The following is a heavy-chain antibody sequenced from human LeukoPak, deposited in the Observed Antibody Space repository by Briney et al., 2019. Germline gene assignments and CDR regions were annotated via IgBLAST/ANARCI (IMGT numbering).Heavy chain of an antibody. CDR3: ARGGELELRGDAFDI. D-gene: IGHD1-7*01. CDR1: GFTFSSYW. Sequence: GGSLRLSCAASGFTFSSYWMSWVRQAPGKGLEWVANIKQDGSEKYYVDSVKGRFTISRDNAKNSLYLQMNSLRAEDTAVYYCARGGELELRGDAFDIWGQGTMVTVSS. J-gene: IGHJ3*02. CDR2: IKQDGSEK. V-gene: IGHV3-7*01.